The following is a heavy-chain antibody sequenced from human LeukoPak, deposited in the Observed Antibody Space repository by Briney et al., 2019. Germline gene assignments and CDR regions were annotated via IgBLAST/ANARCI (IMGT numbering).Heavy chain of an antibody. J-gene: IGHJ6*03. CDR2: ISGSGGST. Sequence: GGSLRLSCAASGFTFSSYAMSWVRQAPGKGLEWVSAISGSGGSTYYADSVKGRFTISRDNSKNTLFLQMNSLRAEDTAVYYCANVARYYDSTGGYYYMDVWGKGTTVTVSS. D-gene: IGHD3-22*01. CDR1: GFTFSSYA. CDR3: ANVARYYDSTGGYYYMDV. V-gene: IGHV3-23*01.